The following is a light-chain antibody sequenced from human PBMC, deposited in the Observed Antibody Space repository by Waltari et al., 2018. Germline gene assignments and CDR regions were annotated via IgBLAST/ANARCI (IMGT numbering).Light chain of an antibody. J-gene: IGLJ2*01. CDR1: SSNIGAGYD. Sequence: QSVLTQPPSVSGAPGQRVTISCTGSSSNIGAGYDVHWYQQLPGTAPKLLIYTNSNRPSGVPDRFSGSKSGTSASLAITVLQAEDEADYYCQSYDSSRRVFGGGTKLTVL. CDR2: TNS. CDR3: QSYDSSRRV. V-gene: IGLV1-40*01.